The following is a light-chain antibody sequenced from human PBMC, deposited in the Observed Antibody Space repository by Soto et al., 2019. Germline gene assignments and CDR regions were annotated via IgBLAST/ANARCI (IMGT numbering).Light chain of an antibody. CDR3: CSYAGSSTFVV. CDR1: SSNVGSYNL. Sequence: SVLTQPASVSGSPGQSITISCTGTSSNVGSYNLVSWYQQHPGTAPKLMIYEGSKRPSGVSNRFSGSKSGNTASLTISGLQAEDEADYYCCSYAGSSTFVVFGGGTQVTVL. J-gene: IGLJ2*01. CDR2: EGS. V-gene: IGLV2-23*03.